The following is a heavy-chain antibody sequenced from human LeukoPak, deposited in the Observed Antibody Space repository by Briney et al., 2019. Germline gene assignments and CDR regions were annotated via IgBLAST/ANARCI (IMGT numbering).Heavy chain of an antibody. D-gene: IGHD2-2*01. CDR2: INHSGST. CDR3: ARGRTRYCSSTSCPNYFDY. CDR1: GGSFSGYY. Sequence: PSETLSLTCAVYGGSFSGYYWSWIRQPPGKGLEWIGEINHSGSTNYNPSLKSRVTISVDTSKNQFSLKRSSVTAADTAVYYCARGRTRYCSSTSCPNYFDYWGQGTLVTVSS. J-gene: IGHJ4*02. V-gene: IGHV4-34*01.